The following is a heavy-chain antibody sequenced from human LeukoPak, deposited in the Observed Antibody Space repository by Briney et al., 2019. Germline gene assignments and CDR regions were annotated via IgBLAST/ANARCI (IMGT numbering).Heavy chain of an antibody. V-gene: IGHV1-18*01. CDR2: ISAYNGNT. Sequence: VSVKAPCKASGYTFTSYGISWVRQAPGQGLEWMGWISAYNGNTNYAQKLQGRVTMTTDTSTSTAYMELRSLRSDDTAVYYCARDYLVGALDYWGQGTLVTVSS. CDR3: ARDYLVGALDY. J-gene: IGHJ4*02. CDR1: GYTFTSYG. D-gene: IGHD1-26*01.